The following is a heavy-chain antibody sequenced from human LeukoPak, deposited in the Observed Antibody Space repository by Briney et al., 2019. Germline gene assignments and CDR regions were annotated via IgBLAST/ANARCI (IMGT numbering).Heavy chain of an antibody. CDR2: IKQDGSEK. CDR3: ARDMRYCSGGSCYSGMNYGMDV. D-gene: IGHD2-15*01. J-gene: IGHJ6*02. Sequence: GGSLRLSCAASGFTFSSYWMSWVRQAPGKGLEWVANIKQDGSEKYYVDSVKGRLTISRDNAKNSLYLQMNSLRAEDTAVYYCARDMRYCSGGSCYSGMNYGMDVWGQGTTVTVSS. CDR1: GFTFSSYW. V-gene: IGHV3-7*01.